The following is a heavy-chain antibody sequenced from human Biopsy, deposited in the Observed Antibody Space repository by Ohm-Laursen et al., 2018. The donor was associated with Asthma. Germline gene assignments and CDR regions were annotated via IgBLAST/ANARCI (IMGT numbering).Heavy chain of an antibody. Sequence: SQTLSLTCFVSGASIRSVGYYWSWVRQFPGKGLEWIGYISYSGRIDYNPALNSRVTISVDTSENQFSLELKSLTAADTAVYYCAKRRGYSGHDNDYWGQGTLVTVSS. CDR1: GASIRSVGYY. D-gene: IGHD5-12*01. V-gene: IGHV4-31*03. CDR2: ISYSGRI. CDR3: AKRRGYSGHDNDY. J-gene: IGHJ4*02.